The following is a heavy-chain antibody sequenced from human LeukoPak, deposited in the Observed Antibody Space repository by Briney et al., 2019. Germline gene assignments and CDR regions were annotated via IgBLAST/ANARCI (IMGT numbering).Heavy chain of an antibody. D-gene: IGHD6-19*01. J-gene: IGHJ4*02. CDR3: ARHSAYSSGWYPGYYFDY. CDR2: INHSGST. Sequence: SETLSLTCAVYGGSFSGYYWSWIRQPPGKGLEWIGEINHSGSTNYNPSLKSRVTISVDTSKNQFSLKLSSVTAADTAVYCCARHSAYSSGWYPGYYFDYWGQGTLVTVSS. CDR1: GGSFSGYY. V-gene: IGHV4-34*01.